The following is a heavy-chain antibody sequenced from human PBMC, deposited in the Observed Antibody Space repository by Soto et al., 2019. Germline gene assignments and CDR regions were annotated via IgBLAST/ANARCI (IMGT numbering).Heavy chain of an antibody. CDR1: GFTFSSYA. V-gene: IGHV3-64*01. D-gene: IGHD3-16*01. Sequence: EVQLVESGGGLVQPGGSLRLSCAASGFTFSSYAMHWVRQAPGKGLEYVSAISSNGGSTYYANSVKGRFTISRENSKNTLYLQMGSLRAEDMAVYYCTRDMRYSDAYEVCSYYCYYYMDGWGRGITVTVSS. CDR2: ISSNGGST. CDR3: TRDMRYSDAYEVCSYYCYYYMDG. J-gene: IGHJ6*03.